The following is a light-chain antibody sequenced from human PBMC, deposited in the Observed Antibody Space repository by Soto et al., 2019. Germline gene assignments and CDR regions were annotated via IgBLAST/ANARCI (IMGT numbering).Light chain of an antibody. V-gene: IGLV1-51*01. CDR1: SNIGHNY. Sequence: QSVLTQPPSVSAAPGQRVTISCSGSSNIGHNYVTWYQQVPGTAPKLLIYDNTKRPSGIPDRFSRSKSGTSATLGITGLQTGDEADYFCGTWDIALSVVLFGGGTKLTVL. CDR3: GTWDIALSVVL. CDR2: DNT. J-gene: IGLJ2*01.